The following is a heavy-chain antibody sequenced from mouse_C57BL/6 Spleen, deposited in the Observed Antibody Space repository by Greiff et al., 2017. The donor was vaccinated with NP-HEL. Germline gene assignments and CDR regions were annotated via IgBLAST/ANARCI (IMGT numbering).Heavy chain of an antibody. V-gene: IGHV5-17*01. CDR3: ARNYYSNYRGYFDY. J-gene: IGHJ2*01. D-gene: IGHD2-5*01. Sequence: DVMLVESGGGLVKPGGSLKLSCAASGFTFSDYGMHWVRQAPEKGLEWVAYISSGSSTIYYADTVKGRFTISRDNAKNTLFLQMTSLRSEDTAMYYCARNYYSNYRGYFDYWGQGTTLTVSS. CDR2: ISSGSSTI. CDR1: GFTFSDYG.